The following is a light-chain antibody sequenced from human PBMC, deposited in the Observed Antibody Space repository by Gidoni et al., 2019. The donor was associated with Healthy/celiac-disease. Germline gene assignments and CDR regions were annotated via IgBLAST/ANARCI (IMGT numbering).Light chain of an antibody. J-gene: IGLJ2*01. CDR1: NSGSKS. CDR3: HVWDSSSDHVV. Sequence: SYVLTQPPSVSVAPGKTARITCGGNNSGSKSVHWYQQKPGQAPMLVVYDDSDRPSGHPERFSGSNSGNTATLTITRVEAEDEADYDCHVWDSSSDHVVFGGGTKLTVL. CDR2: DDS. V-gene: IGLV3-21*03.